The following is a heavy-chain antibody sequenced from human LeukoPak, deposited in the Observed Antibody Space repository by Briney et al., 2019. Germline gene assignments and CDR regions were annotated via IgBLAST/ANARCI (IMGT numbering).Heavy chain of an antibody. CDR2: IYPGDSDT. D-gene: IGHD4-23*01. CDR1: GYSLTSYW. J-gene: IGHJ1*01. V-gene: IGHV5-51*01. Sequence: GGSLKISCKGSGYSLTSYWVGWVRQRSGKGLEWMGIIYPGDSDTRYRPSFKGQVTISADKSISTAYLQWSSLKASDTAMYYCARLHGGNSKVVFQHWGQGTLVTVSS. CDR3: ARLHGGNSKVVFQH.